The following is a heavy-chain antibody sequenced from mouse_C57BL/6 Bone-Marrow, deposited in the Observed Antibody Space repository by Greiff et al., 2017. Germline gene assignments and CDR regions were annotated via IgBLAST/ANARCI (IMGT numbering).Heavy chain of an antibody. CDR3: ARRPPIYYGSSLFDY. CDR2: ISSGGSYT. Sequence: EVHLVESGGDLVKPGGSLKLSCAASGFTFSSYGMSWVRPTTDKRLAWVATISSGGSYTNSPDSGKGRFPISSDHAKTPLYLQMSILKSEETAMYYFARRPPIYYGSSLFDYWGQGTTRTVSS. D-gene: IGHD1-1*01. CDR1: GFTFSSYG. J-gene: IGHJ2*01. V-gene: IGHV5-6*01.